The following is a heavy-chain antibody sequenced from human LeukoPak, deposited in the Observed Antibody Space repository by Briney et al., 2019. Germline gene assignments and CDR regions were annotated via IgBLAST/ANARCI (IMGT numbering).Heavy chain of an antibody. J-gene: IGHJ4*02. CDR3: AMGTGPGGQYYFDY. D-gene: IGHD3/OR15-3a*01. Sequence: GGSLRLSCAASGFTFSSYAMHWVRQAPGKGLEWVAVISYDGSNEYYADSVKGRFTISRDNSKNTLYLQMNSLRAEDTAVYYCAMGTGPGGQYYFDYWGQGTLVTVSS. CDR1: GFTFSSYA. CDR2: ISYDGSNE. V-gene: IGHV3-30*04.